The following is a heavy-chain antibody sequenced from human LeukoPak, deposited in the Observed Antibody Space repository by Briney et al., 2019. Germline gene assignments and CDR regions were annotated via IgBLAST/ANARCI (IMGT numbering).Heavy chain of an antibody. D-gene: IGHD3-10*01. J-gene: IGHJ4*02. CDR2: IYTSGRT. CDR1: GGSISYYY. Sequence: SETLSLTCTVSGGSISYYYWNWIRQPAGKGLEWIGRIYTSGRTYYNPSLKSRVSMSVDTSKNQFSLKLSSVTAADTAVYYCAREGFYSSGSGTFFDYWGQGTLVTVSS. CDR3: AREGFYSSGSGTFFDY. V-gene: IGHV4-4*07.